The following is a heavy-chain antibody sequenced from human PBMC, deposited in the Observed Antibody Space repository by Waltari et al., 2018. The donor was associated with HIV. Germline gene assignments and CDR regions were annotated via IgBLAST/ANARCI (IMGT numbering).Heavy chain of an antibody. V-gene: IGHV3-33*01. Sequence: QVQLVESGGGAVQPGTSLELSCAVSGFPFANFGIHWVRQSPGKGLEWLAVFWSDGVEISYADSVKGRFTISKDSSQKTLYLHLTSLRAEDTALYYCARGYSSSRWIPLYHWGRGTLVTVSS. CDR2: FWSDGVEI. CDR3: ARGYSSSRWIPLYH. D-gene: IGHD6-6*01. CDR1: GFPFANFG. J-gene: IGHJ4*02.